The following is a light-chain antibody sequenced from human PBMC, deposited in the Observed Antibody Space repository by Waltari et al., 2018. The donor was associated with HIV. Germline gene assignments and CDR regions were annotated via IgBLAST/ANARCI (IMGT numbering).Light chain of an antibody. CDR3: AAWDDSLRGHVV. V-gene: IGLV1-47*01. Sequence: QSVLTQPPSASATPGQRINISCSGTRSNLGSHFGFWYQQFPGTAPKRLMYKNMKRFSGVPDRFSGSKSGTSASLAISGLRSEDEAVYYCAAWDDSLRGHVVFGGGTNLTV. CDR2: KNM. CDR1: RSNLGSHF. J-gene: IGLJ2*01.